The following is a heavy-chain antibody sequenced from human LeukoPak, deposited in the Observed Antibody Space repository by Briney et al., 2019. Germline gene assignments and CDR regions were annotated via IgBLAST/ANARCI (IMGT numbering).Heavy chain of an antibody. CDR2: ITGSGGST. Sequence: GGSLRLSCAPSGFTFSSYAMSWVRQAPGKGLEWVSGITGSGGSTYYADSVKGRFTVSRDNSKNTLYLQMNSLRVEDTAVYYCAKDVYRYYYYMDVWGKGTTVTVSS. CDR1: GFTFSSYA. J-gene: IGHJ6*03. CDR3: AKDVYRYYYYMDV. V-gene: IGHV3-23*01. D-gene: IGHD5-18*01.